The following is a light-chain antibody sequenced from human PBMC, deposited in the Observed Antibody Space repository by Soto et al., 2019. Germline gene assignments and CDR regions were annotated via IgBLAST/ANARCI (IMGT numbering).Light chain of an antibody. V-gene: IGKV1-12*01. J-gene: IGKJ5*01. CDR2: AAS. CDR1: QGISSW. CDR3: QQASSLPIT. Sequence: DIQMTQSPSSLSSSVCNTVTISCRASQGISSWLTWYQQKPGKAPKLLIYAASNLKSGVPSRFSGSGSGTDFTLTITSLQPEDFATYYCQQASSLPITFGQGTRLEIK.